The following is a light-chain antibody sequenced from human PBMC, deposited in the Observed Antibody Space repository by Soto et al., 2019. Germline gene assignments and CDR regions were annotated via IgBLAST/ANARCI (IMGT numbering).Light chain of an antibody. J-gene: IGKJ1*01. CDR1: QSVSSY. CDR2: DAS. CDR3: QQRSNWPPWT. V-gene: IGKV3-11*01. Sequence: EIVLTQSPATLSLSPGERATLSCRASQSVSSYLDWYQQRPGQAPRLLIFDASNRATGIPGRFSGSGSGTDFTLTISSLEPEDFAVYYCQQRSNWPPWTFGQGTRVEIK.